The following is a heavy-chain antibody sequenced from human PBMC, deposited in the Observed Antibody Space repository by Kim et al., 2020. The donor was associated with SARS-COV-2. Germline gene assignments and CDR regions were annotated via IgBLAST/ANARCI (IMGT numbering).Heavy chain of an antibody. CDR3: ASALGH. Sequence: YPSRRTNYNPSLQSRVTMSVDMSKNPFSLRLSSVTAADTAVYYCASALGHWGQGTLVTVSS. V-gene: IGHV4-4*07. J-gene: IGHJ4*02. CDR2: YPSRRT. D-gene: IGHD3-16*02.